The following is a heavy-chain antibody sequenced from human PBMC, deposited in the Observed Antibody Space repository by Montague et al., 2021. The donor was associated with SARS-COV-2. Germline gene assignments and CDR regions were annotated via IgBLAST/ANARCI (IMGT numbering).Heavy chain of an antibody. CDR1: GGSFSSGDSY. D-gene: IGHD6-13*01. CDR3: VATYNGNWYYFDY. CDR2: LHYAGSA. Sequence: SETLSLTCSVSGGSFSSGDSYWGWLRQAPGKGLEWIGDLHYAGSAYYNPSLRSRVTISADTSKNQFSLKLNSVIAADTAVYYCVATYNGNWYYFDYWGQGTLVTVSS. J-gene: IGHJ4*02. V-gene: IGHV4-39*01.